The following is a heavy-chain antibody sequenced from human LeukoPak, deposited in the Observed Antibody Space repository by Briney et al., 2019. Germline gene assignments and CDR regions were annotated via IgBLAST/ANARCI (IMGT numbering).Heavy chain of an antibody. CDR3: ARDTSGEGYCSGGSCSVNDY. V-gene: IGHV1-18*01. CDR1: GYTFTSYG. CDR2: ISAYNGNT. D-gene: IGHD2-15*01. Sequence: ASVKVSCKASGYTFTSYGISWVRQAPGQGLEWMGWISAYNGNTNYTQKLQGRVTMTTDTSTSTAYMELRSLRSDDTAVYYCARDTSGEGYCSGGSCSVNDYWGQGTLVTVSS. J-gene: IGHJ4*02.